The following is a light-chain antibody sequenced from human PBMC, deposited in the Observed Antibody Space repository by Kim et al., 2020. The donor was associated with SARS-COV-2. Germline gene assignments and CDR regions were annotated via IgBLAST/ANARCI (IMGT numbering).Light chain of an antibody. Sequence: AIQMTQSPSSLAASVGDRVTITCRASQDISTDLGWYQQHPGKAPKLLIYGATILESGVPSRFSGSESGTDFTLTISSLQPEDFATYSCLQDYDYATFGQGTKVDIK. J-gene: IGKJ1*01. V-gene: IGKV1-6*01. CDR3: LQDYDYAT. CDR2: GAT. CDR1: QDISTD.